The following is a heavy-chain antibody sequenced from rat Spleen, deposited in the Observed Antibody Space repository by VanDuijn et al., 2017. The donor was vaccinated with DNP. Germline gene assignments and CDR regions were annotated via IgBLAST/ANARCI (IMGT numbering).Heavy chain of an antibody. D-gene: IGHD5-1*01. CDR1: GYSITRSYR. CDR2: INNAGST. CDR3: AIQLGVFDY. J-gene: IGHJ2*01. V-gene: IGHV3-3*01. Sequence: EVQLQESGPGLVRPSQSLSLTCSVTGYSITRSYRWNWIRKFPGNELEWMGYINNAGSTNYNPSLKTRFSITRDTSKNQFFLQVNSVRNEDTATYYCAIQLGVFDYWGQGVMVIVSS.